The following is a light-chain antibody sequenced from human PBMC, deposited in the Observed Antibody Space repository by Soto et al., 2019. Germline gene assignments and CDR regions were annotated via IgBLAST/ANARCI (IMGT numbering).Light chain of an antibody. CDR2: CVS. J-gene: IGKJ2*01. CDR1: QSIISSY. V-gene: IGKV3-20*01. CDR3: QQYGNSVPFT. Sequence: EVVLTQSPGTLSLSPGEGATLSCRASQSIISSYLAWYQHKPGQAPRLLIYCVSSRATGVPDRFSGSGSGTDFTLTISRLEPEDFAVYYCQQYGNSVPFTFGQGTKLEIK.